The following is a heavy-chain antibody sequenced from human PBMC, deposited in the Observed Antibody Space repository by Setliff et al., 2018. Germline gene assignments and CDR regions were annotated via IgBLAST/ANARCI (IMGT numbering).Heavy chain of an antibody. CDR1: GFTFSSYS. CDR2: ISSSSSYI. CDR3: ARAADSYGPPRSYMDV. D-gene: IGHD5-18*01. Sequence: LRLSCAASGFTFSSYSLNWVRQAPGKGLEWVSSISSSSSYIYYADSVQGRFTISRDNAKNSLYLQMNSPRAEDTAVYYCARAADSYGPPRSYMDVWGKGTTVTVSS. V-gene: IGHV3-21*01. J-gene: IGHJ6*03.